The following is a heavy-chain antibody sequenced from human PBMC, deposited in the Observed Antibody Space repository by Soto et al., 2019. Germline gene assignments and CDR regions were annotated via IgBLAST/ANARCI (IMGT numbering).Heavy chain of an antibody. CDR3: ARGSKMTMVRGVIKASLDY. CDR1: GGSISPYY. CDR2: IYYAGST. V-gene: IGHV4-59*08. Sequence: PSDTLSLTCTVSGGSISPYYWSWIRQPPGKGLEWVGYIYYAGSTSYNPSLKSRVTISLETSKSQFSLRLSSVTAADTAVYYCARGSKMTMVRGVIKASLDYWGQGTLVTVSS. D-gene: IGHD3-10*01. J-gene: IGHJ4*02.